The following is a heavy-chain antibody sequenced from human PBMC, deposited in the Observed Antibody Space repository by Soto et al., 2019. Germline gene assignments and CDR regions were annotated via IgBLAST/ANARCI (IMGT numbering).Heavy chain of an antibody. J-gene: IGHJ4*02. Sequence: PSETLSLTCAVYGGTFSGYYWNWIRQPPGKGLEWIGEINHSGTTTYNPSLKSRVSISVDTSKNEVSLKLTSVTAADTAVYYCARLGGYYQALDSWGQGTVVTV. CDR1: GGTFSGYY. V-gene: IGHV4-34*08. CDR3: ARLGGYYQALDS. CDR2: INHSGTT. D-gene: IGHD3-22*01.